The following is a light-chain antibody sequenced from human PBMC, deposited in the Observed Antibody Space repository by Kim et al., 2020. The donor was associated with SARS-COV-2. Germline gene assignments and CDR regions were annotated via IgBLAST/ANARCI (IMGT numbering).Light chain of an antibody. V-gene: IGLV7-46*01. Sequence: PGGTVTLACDSSTGPVHSEQYPDWLQQKTGQAPRTLLYDTIEQESGTPARFSGSLLGDKAALTLSGAQPEDEADYYCLITHSGGQVFGGGTQLTVL. CDR1: TGPVHSEQY. CDR2: DTI. J-gene: IGLJ3*02. CDR3: LITHSGGQV.